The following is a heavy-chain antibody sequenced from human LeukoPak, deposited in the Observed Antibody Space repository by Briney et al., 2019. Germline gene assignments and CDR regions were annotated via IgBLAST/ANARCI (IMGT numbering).Heavy chain of an antibody. J-gene: IGHJ6*02. Sequence: SETLSLTCTVSGGSISSYYRSWVRQPPGKGLEWIGYIYYSGSTNYNPSLKSRITISVDTSKNQFSLKLNSVTAADTAVYYCARDWRGYCSSTSCLRLDVWGQGTTVTVSS. D-gene: IGHD2-2*01. CDR3: ARDWRGYCSSTSCLRLDV. CDR1: GGSISSYY. CDR2: IYYSGST. V-gene: IGHV4-59*01.